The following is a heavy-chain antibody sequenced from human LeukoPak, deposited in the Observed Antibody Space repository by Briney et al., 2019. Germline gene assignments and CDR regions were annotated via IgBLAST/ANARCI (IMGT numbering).Heavy chain of an antibody. D-gene: IGHD6-13*01. V-gene: IGHV3-30*01. CDR2: ISYDGSNK. J-gene: IGHJ5*02. Sequence: GGSLRLSCAASGFTFSSYAMHWVRQAPGKGLEWVAVISYDGSNKYYADSVKGRFTISRDNPKNTLYLQMNSLRAEDTAVYYCARTTGAAAGTGWFDPWGQGTLVTVSP. CDR1: GFTFSSYA. CDR3: ARTTGAAAGTGWFDP.